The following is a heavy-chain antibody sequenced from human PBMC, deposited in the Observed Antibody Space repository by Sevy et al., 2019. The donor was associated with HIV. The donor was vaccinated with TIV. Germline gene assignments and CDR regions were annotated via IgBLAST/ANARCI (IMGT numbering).Heavy chain of an antibody. CDR1: GFTFDDYA. CDR3: AKDIQRYGSGSYPYYFDY. V-gene: IGHV3-9*01. J-gene: IGHJ4*02. Sequence: SLRLSCAASGFTFDDYAMHWVRQAPGKGLEWVSGISWNSGSIGYADSVKGRFTISRDNAKNSLYLQMNSLRAEDTALYYCAKDIQRYGSGSYPYYFDYWGQGTLVTVSS. CDR2: ISWNSGSI. D-gene: IGHD3-10*01.